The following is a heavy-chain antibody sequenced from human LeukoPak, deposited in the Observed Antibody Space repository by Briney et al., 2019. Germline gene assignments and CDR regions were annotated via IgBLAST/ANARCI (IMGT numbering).Heavy chain of an antibody. J-gene: IGHJ4*02. CDR3: ARIFDS. CDR1: GGSVSCSDYY. V-gene: IGHV4-61*05. CDR2: IFYTGKT. Sequence: SETLSLTCTVSGGSVSCSDYYWGWIRQSPGKGLEWIGDIFYTGKTNYNPSLKSRAVISLDTSRTRFSLKLTSVTAADTAVYYCARIFDSWGPGSLVTVSS.